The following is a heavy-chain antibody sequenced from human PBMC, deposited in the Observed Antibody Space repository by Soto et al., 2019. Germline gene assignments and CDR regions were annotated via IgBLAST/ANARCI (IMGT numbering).Heavy chain of an antibody. CDR1: GFTFRNYA. D-gene: IGHD2-15*01. V-gene: IGHV3-30-3*01. J-gene: IGHJ6*02. CDR3: ARGDREDILVVVGARPGEYGIDI. CDR2: IAYDGSNA. Sequence: QVQLVESGGGVVQPGGSLRLSCAASGFTFRNYAMHWVRQAPGKGLECLAVIAYDGSNAFYRDSVKGRFTISRDNYKNTLYRHMNSLRSEDTGVYYCARGDREDILVVVGARPGEYGIDIWGQGTTVTVSS.